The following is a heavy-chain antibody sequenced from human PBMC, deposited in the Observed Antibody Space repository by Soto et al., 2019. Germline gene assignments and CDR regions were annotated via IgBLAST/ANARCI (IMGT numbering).Heavy chain of an antibody. D-gene: IGHD3-10*01. CDR3: ARKGWAITMVRGVITYFAI. CDR2: INHSGST. V-gene: IGHV4-34*01. Sequence: SETLSLTCAVSGGSFSGYYCSWIRQTPGKGLEWIGEINHSGSTNYNPSLKSRVTISVDTSKKLFSLKMTSVTAADTAVYYCARKGWAITMVRGVITYFAIWGLGTLVTVSS. J-gene: IGHJ4*02. CDR1: GGSFSGYY.